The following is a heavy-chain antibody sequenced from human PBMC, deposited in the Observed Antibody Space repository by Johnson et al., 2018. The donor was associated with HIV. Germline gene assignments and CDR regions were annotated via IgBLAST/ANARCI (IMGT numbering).Heavy chain of an antibody. V-gene: IGHV3-30*14. CDR1: GFTFSSYA. J-gene: IGHJ3*02. CDR3: ARACRDGYTCDVYDI. Sequence: QVQLVESGGGVVQPGRSLRLSCAASGFTFSSYAMHWVRQAPGKGLEWVAVISYDGSNKYYADSVKGRFTVSRDNSEKIVYLQMNSLRAEDTAAYYCARACRDGYTCDVYDIWGQGTMVTVSS. CDR2: ISYDGSNK. D-gene: IGHD5-24*01.